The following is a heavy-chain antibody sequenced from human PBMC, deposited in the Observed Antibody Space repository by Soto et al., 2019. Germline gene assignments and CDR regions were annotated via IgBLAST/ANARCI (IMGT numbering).Heavy chain of an antibody. D-gene: IGHD3-22*01. CDR1: GDSISSYF. CDR3: ATARGYDSSELDY. V-gene: IGHV4-59*01. J-gene: IGHJ4*02. CDR2: IYYSGTI. Sequence: SETLSLTCTVSGDSISSYFWSWIRQPPGKGLEWIGNIYYSGTINYNPSLKNRVIISIDTSKNQFSLKLRSVTAADTAVFYCATARGYDSSELDYWGQGILVTVSS.